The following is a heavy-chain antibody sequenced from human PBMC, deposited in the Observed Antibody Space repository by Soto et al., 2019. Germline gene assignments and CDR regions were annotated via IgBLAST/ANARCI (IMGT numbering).Heavy chain of an antibody. CDR1: GGSISSGGYY. CDR2: IYYSGST. D-gene: IGHD3-3*01. J-gene: IGHJ6*02. Sequence: SETLSLTCTVSGGSISSGGYYWSWIRQHPGKGLEWIGYIYYSGSTYYNPSLKSRVTISVDTSKDQFSLKLSSVTAADTAVYYCARDYYDFWSGPYYYYGMDVWGQGTTVTVSS. CDR3: ARDYYDFWSGPYYYYGMDV. V-gene: IGHV4-31*03.